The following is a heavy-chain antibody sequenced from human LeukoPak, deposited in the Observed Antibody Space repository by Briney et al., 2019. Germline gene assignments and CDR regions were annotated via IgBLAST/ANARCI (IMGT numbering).Heavy chain of an antibody. D-gene: IGHD2-8*01. CDR3: ARYCSSGVCDSRYFDY. Sequence: GGSLILSCAASGFTFSRYWMSWVRQAPGKGLERVANTNQDESEKYFVDSVKGRFTISRDNAKNSLYLQMNSLRVEDTAVYYCARYCSSGVCDSRYFDYWGQGTPVTVSS. V-gene: IGHV3-7*05. CDR2: TNQDESEK. CDR1: GFTFSRYW. J-gene: IGHJ4*02.